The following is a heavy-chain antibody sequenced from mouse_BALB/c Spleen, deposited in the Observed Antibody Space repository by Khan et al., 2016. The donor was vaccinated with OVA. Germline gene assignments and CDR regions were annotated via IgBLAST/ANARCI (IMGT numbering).Heavy chain of an antibody. Sequence: QVQLKQSGAELVRPGASVKLSCKAPGYTFTNYWINWVKQRPGQGLEWIGNIYPSDNYTNYNQKFKDKAILTVDKSSSTAYIQLSSPTSEDSAVYYCTREGTTVDAMDYWGQGTSVTVSS. V-gene: IGHV1-69*02. CDR2: IYPSDNYT. CDR1: GYTFTNYW. J-gene: IGHJ4*01. D-gene: IGHD1-1*01. CDR3: TREGTTVDAMDY.